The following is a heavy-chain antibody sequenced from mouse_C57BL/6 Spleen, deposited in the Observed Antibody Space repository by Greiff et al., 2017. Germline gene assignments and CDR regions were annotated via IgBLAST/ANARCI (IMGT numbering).Heavy chain of an antibody. V-gene: IGHV1-55*01. Sequence: QVQLQQPGAELVKPGASVKMSCKASGYTFTSYWITWVKQRPGQGLEWIGDIYPGSGRTNYNEKFKSKATLTVDTSSSTAYMQLSSLTSEDSAVYCCARHSNYGNYDAMDYWGQGTSVTVSS. CDR2: IYPGSGRT. CDR3: ARHSNYGNYDAMDY. D-gene: IGHD2-1*01. CDR1: GYTFTSYW. J-gene: IGHJ4*01.